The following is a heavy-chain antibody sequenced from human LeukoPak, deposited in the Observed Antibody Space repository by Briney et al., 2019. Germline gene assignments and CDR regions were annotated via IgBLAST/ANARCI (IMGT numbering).Heavy chain of an antibody. V-gene: IGHV1-46*01. Sequence: ASAKVSCKASGYTFSSYYMHWVRQAPGQGLEWMGIINPSGGTTSYAQKFQGRLTMTRDTSTSTVFMELSSLRSEDTAVYYCARGPPGRVYDSSKRGLFDPWGQGTLVTVSS. D-gene: IGHD3-22*01. CDR3: ARGPPGRVYDSSKRGLFDP. CDR1: GYTFSSYY. CDR2: INPSGGTT. J-gene: IGHJ5*02.